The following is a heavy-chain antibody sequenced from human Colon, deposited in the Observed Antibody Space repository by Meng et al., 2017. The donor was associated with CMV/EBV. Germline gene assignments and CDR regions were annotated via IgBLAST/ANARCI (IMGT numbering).Heavy chain of an antibody. Sequence: GESLKISCAASGFTFSSYAMSWVRQAPGKGLEWVSAISGSGGSTYYADSVKGRFTISRDNSKNTLYLQMNSLRAEDTAVYYCAKYIVVVPAAIKLTYYYGMDVWGQGTTVTVSS. CDR1: GFTFSSYA. J-gene: IGHJ6*02. D-gene: IGHD2-2*02. CDR3: AKYIVVVPAAIKLTYYYGMDV. CDR2: ISGSGGST. V-gene: IGHV3-23*01.